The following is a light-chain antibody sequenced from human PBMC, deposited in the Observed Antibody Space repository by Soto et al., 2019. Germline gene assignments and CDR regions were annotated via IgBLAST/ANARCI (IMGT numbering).Light chain of an antibody. CDR3: QQSYSTPRT. CDR2: AAS. V-gene: IGKV1-39*01. Sequence: DIQMTQSPSSLSASIGDRVTITCRASQSISTYLNWYQQKPGKAPKLLIYAASSLQSGVPSRFSGSGSGTDFTLTINSLQPEDFATYYGQQSYSTPRTFGQGTKLEI. J-gene: IGKJ2*02. CDR1: QSISTY.